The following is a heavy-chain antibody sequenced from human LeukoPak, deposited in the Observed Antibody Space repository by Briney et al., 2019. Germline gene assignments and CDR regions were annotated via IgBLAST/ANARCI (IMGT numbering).Heavy chain of an antibody. V-gene: IGHV4-34*01. CDR1: GGSFSGYY. Sequence: SETLSLTCAVYGGSFSGYYWSWIRQSPGKGLEWIGEINHSGSTNYNPSLKSRVTISVDTSKNQFSLKLSSVTAADTAVYYCARTYGDYAFDPWGQGTLVTVSS. J-gene: IGHJ5*02. CDR3: ARTYGDYAFDP. CDR2: INHSGST. D-gene: IGHD4-17*01.